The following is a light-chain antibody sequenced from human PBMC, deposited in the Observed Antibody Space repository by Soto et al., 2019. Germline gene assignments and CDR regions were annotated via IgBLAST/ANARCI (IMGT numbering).Light chain of an antibody. Sequence: QSVLTQPPSVSGAPGQRVTISCTGSSSNIGAGYDVHWYQQLPGTAPKLLIYANSNRPSGVPDRFSGSKSGTSASLAITGLQAEDEADYYCAAWDDSLNGPLFGGGTKLTVL. V-gene: IGLV1-40*01. CDR2: ANS. CDR1: SSNIGAGYD. J-gene: IGLJ2*01. CDR3: AAWDDSLNGPL.